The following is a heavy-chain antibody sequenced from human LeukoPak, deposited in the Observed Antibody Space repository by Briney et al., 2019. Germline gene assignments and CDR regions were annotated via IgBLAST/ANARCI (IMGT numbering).Heavy chain of an antibody. D-gene: IGHD2-2*01. Sequence: GGSLRLSCAASGFTFSSYAMSWVRQAPGKGLEWVAFIRYDGSNKYYADSVKGRFTISRDNSKNTLYLQMNSLRAEDTAVYYCAKVYVPAAPYWSLGGEVFDYWGQGTLVTVSS. J-gene: IGHJ4*02. CDR3: AKVYVPAAPYWSLGGEVFDY. V-gene: IGHV3-30*02. CDR2: IRYDGSNK. CDR1: GFTFSSYA.